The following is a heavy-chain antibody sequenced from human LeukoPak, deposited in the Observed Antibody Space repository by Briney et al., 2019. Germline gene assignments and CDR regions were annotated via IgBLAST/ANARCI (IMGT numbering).Heavy chain of an antibody. CDR3: AKRHSASTRNYFDY. D-gene: IGHD1-26*01. CDR1: GFTFSSYA. Sequence: PGGSLRLSCAASGFTFSSYAMHWVRQAPGKGLEWVSTISGSGDSTYYADSVKGRFTISRDNSRNTLYLQMNSLRAEDTAVYYCAKRHSASTRNYFDYWDQGTLVTVSS. J-gene: IGHJ4*02. V-gene: IGHV3-23*01. CDR2: ISGSGDST.